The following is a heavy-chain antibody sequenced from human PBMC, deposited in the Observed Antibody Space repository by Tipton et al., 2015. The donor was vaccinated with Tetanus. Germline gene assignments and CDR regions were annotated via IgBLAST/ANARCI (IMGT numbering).Heavy chain of an antibody. CDR1: GFTVSSNH. D-gene: IGHD3-22*01. CDR3: TTGYDSSGYYPYDY. Sequence: SGFTVSSNHMSWVRQAPGKGLGWVSYISGSGDSIFYADSVKGRFIISRDNAKNSLYLQMSSLKAEDTAVYYCTTGYDSSGYYPYDYWGQGTLVTVSS. J-gene: IGHJ4*02. CDR2: ISGSGDSI. V-gene: IGHV3-11*01.